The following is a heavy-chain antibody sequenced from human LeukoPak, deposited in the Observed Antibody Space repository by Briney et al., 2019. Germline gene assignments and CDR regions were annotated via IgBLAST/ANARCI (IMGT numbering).Heavy chain of an antibody. Sequence: SETLSLTCAVSGVSFNDYYWSWVRQTPGKGLEWIGEINHSGYTNDSPSLKSRVTLSIDTSRKQFSLNLRSVTVADTGIYYCTRMTTGHDYWGQGTLVAVYS. V-gene: IGHV4-34*01. CDR3: TRMTTGHDY. D-gene: IGHD4-17*01. CDR1: GVSFNDYY. J-gene: IGHJ4*02. CDR2: INHSGYT.